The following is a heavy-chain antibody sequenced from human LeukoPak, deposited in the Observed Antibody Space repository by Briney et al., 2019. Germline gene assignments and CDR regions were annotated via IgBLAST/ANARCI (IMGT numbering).Heavy chain of an antibody. D-gene: IGHD2-21*02. J-gene: IGHJ4*02. CDR2: IQCKTDGGTT. CDR3: TTDPCAGDCYSRYFDY. V-gene: IGHV3-15*01. CDR1: RFTLRNAW. Sequence: GSLILSCSASRFTLRNAWMSTVRQAPGKGLEWVGRIQCKTDGGTTDYAAPVKGRFTISRDDSKNTLYLQMNSLKAEDTAVYYCTTDPCAGDCYSRYFDYWGEGNLVTVSS.